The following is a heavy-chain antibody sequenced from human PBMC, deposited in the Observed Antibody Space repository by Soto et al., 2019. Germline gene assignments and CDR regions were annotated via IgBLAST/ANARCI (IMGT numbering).Heavy chain of an antibody. V-gene: IGHV1-69*01. CDR3: ARRARLREGVAGTGNWFDP. CDR2: IIPSFGTA. J-gene: IGHJ5*02. Sequence: QVQLVQSGAEVKKPGSSVKVSCKASGGTFSSYAISWVRQAPGQGLEWMGGIIPSFGTANYEQKFQGRVTITADESTSTAYMERSSLRSEDTAVYYCARRARLREGVAGTGNWFDPWCQGTLVTVSS. D-gene: IGHD6-19*01. CDR1: GGTFSSYA.